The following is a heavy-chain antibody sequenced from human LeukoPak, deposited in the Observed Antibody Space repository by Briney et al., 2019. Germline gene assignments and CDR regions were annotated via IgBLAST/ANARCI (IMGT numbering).Heavy chain of an antibody. CDR2: VNPKNGDT. J-gene: IGHJ4*02. CDR3: VTHSNSYYFDY. D-gene: IGHD6-6*01. Sequence: GASVKVSCKTSGYTFSGSYMHWVRQAPGQGPEWMGWVNPKNGDTKYAQKFQGRVTMTRDTSITTAYMELSRLTSDDTAMYYCVTHSNSYYFDYWGQGTPVTVS. V-gene: IGHV1-2*02. CDR1: GYTFSGSY.